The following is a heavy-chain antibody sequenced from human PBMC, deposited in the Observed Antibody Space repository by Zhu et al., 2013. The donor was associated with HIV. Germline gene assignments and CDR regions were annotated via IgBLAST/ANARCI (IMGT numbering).Heavy chain of an antibody. Sequence: QVQLVQSGAEVKKPGASVKVSCKASGYTFTGYYMHWVRQAPGQGLEWMGWINPNSGGTNYAQKFQGRVTMTRDTSISTAYMELSRLRSDDTAVYYCARVDSSRSGSYTWFNYWGQGTLVTVSS. CDR1: GYTFTGYY. CDR2: INPNSGGT. J-gene: IGHJ4*02. D-gene: IGHD1-26*01. CDR3: ARVDSSRSGSYTWFNY. V-gene: IGHV1-2*02.